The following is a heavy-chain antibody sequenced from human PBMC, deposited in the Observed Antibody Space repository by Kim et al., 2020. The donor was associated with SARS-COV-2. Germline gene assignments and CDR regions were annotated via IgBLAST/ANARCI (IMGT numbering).Heavy chain of an antibody. V-gene: IGHV1-8*01. CDR2: MNPNSGNT. CDR3: ARGGYYSPLFEY. Sequence: ASVKVSCKASGYTFTSYDINWVRQATGQGLEWMGWMNPNSGNTGYSQKFQGRVTMTRNTSISTAYMELSSLRSEDTAVYYCARGGYYSPLFEYWGQGTLVTVSS. CDR1: GYTFTSYD. D-gene: IGHD2-15*01. J-gene: IGHJ4*02.